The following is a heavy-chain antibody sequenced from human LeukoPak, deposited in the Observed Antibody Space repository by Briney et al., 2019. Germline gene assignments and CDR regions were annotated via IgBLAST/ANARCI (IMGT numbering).Heavy chain of an antibody. J-gene: IGHJ4*02. CDR3: AKDSVDYGDYGPLLDY. D-gene: IGHD4-17*01. CDR1: GFTFSSYG. Sequence: PGGSLRLSCAASGFTFSSYGMHWVRQAPGKGLEWVAFIRYDGSNKYYADSVKGRFTISRDNSKNTLYLQMNSLRAEDTAVYYCAKDSVDYGDYGPLLDYWGQGTLVTVSS. CDR2: IRYDGSNK. V-gene: IGHV3-30*02.